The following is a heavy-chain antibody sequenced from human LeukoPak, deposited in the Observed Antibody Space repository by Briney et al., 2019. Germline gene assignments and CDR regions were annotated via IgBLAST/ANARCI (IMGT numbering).Heavy chain of an antibody. J-gene: IGHJ2*01. CDR1: GGSISSGGYY. D-gene: IGHD3-22*01. CDR3: ASLTYYYDSSGPNWYFDL. V-gene: IGHV4-30-2*01. Sequence: TQTLSLTCTVSGGSISSGGYYWSWIRQPPGKGLEWIGYIYHSGSTYYNPSLKSRVTISVDTSKNQFSLKLSSVTAADTAVYYCASLTYYYDSSGPNWYFDLWGRGTLVTVSS. CDR2: IYHSGST.